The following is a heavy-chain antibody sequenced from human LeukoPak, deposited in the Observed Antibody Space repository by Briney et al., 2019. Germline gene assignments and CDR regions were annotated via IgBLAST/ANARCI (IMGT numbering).Heavy chain of an antibody. CDR1: GFTFSSYA. V-gene: IGHV3-23*01. CDR3: AKARRVVGATVDEG. CDR2: ISGSGGST. Sequence: GGSLRLSCAASGFTFSSYAMSGGRQAPGKGLEWVSAISGSGGSTYYADSVKGRFTISRDDSKNTLYLQMNSLRAEDTAVYYCAKARRVVGATVDEGWGQGTLVTVSS. D-gene: IGHD1-26*01. J-gene: IGHJ1*01.